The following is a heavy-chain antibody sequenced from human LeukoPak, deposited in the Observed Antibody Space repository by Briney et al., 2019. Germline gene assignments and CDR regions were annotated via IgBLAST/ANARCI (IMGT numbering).Heavy chain of an antibody. Sequence: GESLRLSCAASGFTFSSYAMSWVRQAPGKGLEWDSAISGSGGSTYYADSVKGRFTISRDNSKNTLYLQMNSLRAEDTAVYYCAKDFGPYGSGSYYNPLFDYWGQGTLVTVAS. J-gene: IGHJ4*02. CDR2: ISGSGGST. CDR3: AKDFGPYGSGSYYNPLFDY. D-gene: IGHD3-10*01. V-gene: IGHV3-23*01. CDR1: GFTFSSYA.